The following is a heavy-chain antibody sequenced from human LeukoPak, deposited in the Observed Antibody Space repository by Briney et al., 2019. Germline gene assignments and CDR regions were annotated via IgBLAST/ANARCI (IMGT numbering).Heavy chain of an antibody. V-gene: IGHV3-21*01. CDR3: ARVPHAMVRGVIITEFYFDY. CDR2: ISSSSNYI. D-gene: IGHD3-10*01. CDR1: GLTFSSYS. Sequence: PGGSLRLSCAASGLTFSSYSINWVRQAPGKGLEWVSSISSSSNYIYYADSVKGRFTISRDNAKNSLYLQMNSLRAEDTAVYYCARVPHAMVRGVIITEFYFDYWGQGTLVTVSS. J-gene: IGHJ4*02.